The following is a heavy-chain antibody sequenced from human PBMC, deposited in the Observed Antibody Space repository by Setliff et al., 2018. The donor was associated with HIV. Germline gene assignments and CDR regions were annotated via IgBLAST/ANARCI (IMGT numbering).Heavy chain of an antibody. Sequence: GGSLRLSCTASGFTFSRYSMNWVRQAPGKGLEWVAYITADSKIISYAESVKGRFTISLDTSKNQFSLRLTSVTAADTAVYYCARVRSYGSAYDAFDVWGPGTMVTVSS. CDR2: ITADSKII. J-gene: IGHJ3*01. V-gene: IGHV3-48*01. CDR1: GFTFSRYS. D-gene: IGHD3-10*01. CDR3: ARVRSYGSAYDAFDV.